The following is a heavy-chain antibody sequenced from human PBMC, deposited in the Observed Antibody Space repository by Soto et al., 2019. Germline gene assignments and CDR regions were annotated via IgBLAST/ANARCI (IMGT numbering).Heavy chain of an antibody. J-gene: IGHJ6*02. CDR3: VRGVWSCYYNTDV. V-gene: IGHV3-33*01. Sequence: QVQVVESGGGVVQPGRSLRLSCTTSGFTFSSYGMYWVRQAPGKGLEWVAVIWHDGSKHYYADSVRGRFTISRDNSQHTVYLQVNSLRAEGTDVYYCVRGVWSCYYNTDVWGQGTTVTVSS. CDR1: GFTFSSYG. CDR2: IWHDGSKH. D-gene: IGHD1-26*01.